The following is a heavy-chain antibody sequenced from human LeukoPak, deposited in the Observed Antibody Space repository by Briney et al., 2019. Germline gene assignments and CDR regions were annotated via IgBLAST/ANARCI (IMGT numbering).Heavy chain of an antibody. J-gene: IGHJ4*02. Sequence: EASVKVSCTASGYTFTGYYMHWVRQAPGQGLEWMGWISPNSGGTNYAQKFQGRVTMTRDTSISTAYMEVSRLRSDDTAVYHCARTYDSSGYYPTLDYWGQGTLVTVSS. CDR3: ARTYDSSGYYPTLDY. CDR2: ISPNSGGT. V-gene: IGHV1-2*02. D-gene: IGHD3-22*01. CDR1: GYTFTGYY.